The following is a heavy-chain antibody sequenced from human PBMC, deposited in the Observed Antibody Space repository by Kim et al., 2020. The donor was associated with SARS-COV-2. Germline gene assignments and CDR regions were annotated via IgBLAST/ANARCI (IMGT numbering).Heavy chain of an antibody. V-gene: IGHV4-4*02. D-gene: IGHD6-19*01. J-gene: IGHJ3*02. Sequence: SETLSLTCAVSGGSISSDIWWSWVRLPPGKGLEWIGEIYHRGSSNYNPSLKSRVSLSLDKSKNQFSLKLSSVTATDTAIYYCATPSRGHALDIWGQGTMV. CDR3: ATPSRGHALDI. CDR2: IYHRGSS. CDR1: GGSISSDIW.